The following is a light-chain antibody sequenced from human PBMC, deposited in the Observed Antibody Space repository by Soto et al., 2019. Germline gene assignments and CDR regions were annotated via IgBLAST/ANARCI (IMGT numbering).Light chain of an antibody. J-gene: IGKJ4*01. Sequence: DLQMTQSPSTLSASVGDRLTITCRAGQSISSWLAWYQQKPGKAPNLLIYKASNLEGGVPSRFSGSGSGTEFTLTISSLHPDDSATYYCQQYDSYPLTFGGGTKVEIK. V-gene: IGKV1-5*03. CDR1: QSISSW. CDR3: QQYDSYPLT. CDR2: KAS.